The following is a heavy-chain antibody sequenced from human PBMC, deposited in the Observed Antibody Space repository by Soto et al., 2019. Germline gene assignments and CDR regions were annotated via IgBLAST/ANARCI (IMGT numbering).Heavy chain of an antibody. V-gene: IGHV1-69*01. J-gene: IGHJ6*02. D-gene: IGHD3-10*01. CDR1: GGSFNHYA. CDR2: IIPNFDTP. Sequence: QVHLVQSGAEVKKPGSSVKVSCKTSGGSFNHYAVSWVRQAPGQGLEWMGGIIPNFDTPNYAQKFQDRVTIIADESTSTVYMELRSLRSNDTAVYYCAVAMVREILIFESSGMHVCGQGTTVIVSS. CDR3: AVAMVREILIFESSGMHV.